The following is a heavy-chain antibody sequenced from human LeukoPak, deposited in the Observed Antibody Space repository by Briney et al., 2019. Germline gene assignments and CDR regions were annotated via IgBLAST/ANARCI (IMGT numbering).Heavy chain of an antibody. J-gene: IGHJ4*02. D-gene: IGHD5-18*01. CDR1: GGTFSSYA. CDR3: ARSGGYSYGLDY. V-gene: IGHV1-69*04. CDR2: IIPILGIA. Sequence: SVKVSCKASGGTFSSYAISWVRQAPGQGLEWMGRIIPILGIANYAQKFQGRVTITADKSTSTAYMELSSLRSEDTAVYYCARSGGYSYGLDYWGQGTLVTVSS.